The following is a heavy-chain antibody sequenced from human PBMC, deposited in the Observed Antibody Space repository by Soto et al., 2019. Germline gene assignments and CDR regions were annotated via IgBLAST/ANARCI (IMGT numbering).Heavy chain of an antibody. V-gene: IGHV1-69*13. CDR1: GGTFSSYA. CDR3: ARSTLRRSSYYYYGMDV. CDR2: IVPIFGTA. D-gene: IGHD6-6*01. Sequence: SVKVSCKASGGTFSSYAISWVRQAPGQGLEWMGGIVPIFGTANYAQKFQGRVTITADESTSTAYMELSSLRSEDTAVYYCARSTLRRSSYYYYGMDVWGQGTTVTVSS. J-gene: IGHJ6*02.